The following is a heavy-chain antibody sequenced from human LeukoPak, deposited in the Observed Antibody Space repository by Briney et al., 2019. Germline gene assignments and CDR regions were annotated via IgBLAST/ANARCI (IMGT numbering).Heavy chain of an antibody. CDR1: GFTFSSYW. CDR3: ARDGYSFGHDFDY. Sequence: GGSLRLSCAASGFTFSSYWMPWVRHTPGKGLVWVSRIKGDGSSTSYADSVKGRFTISRDNAKNTLYLQMNSLRAEDTTVYYCARDGYSFGHDFDYWGQGTLVTVSS. V-gene: IGHV3-74*01. D-gene: IGHD5-18*01. CDR2: IKGDGSST. J-gene: IGHJ4*02.